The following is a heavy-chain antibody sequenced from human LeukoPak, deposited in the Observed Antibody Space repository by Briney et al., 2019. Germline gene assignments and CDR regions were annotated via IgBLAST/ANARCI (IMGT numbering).Heavy chain of an antibody. CDR2: INHSGST. D-gene: IGHD2-15*01. CDR1: GGSFSDYY. CDR3: ARGRIPYYHSYGMDV. V-gene: IGHV4-34*01. Sequence: PPETLSLTCAVYGGSFSDYYWSWIRQSPGKGLEWIGEINHSGSTNYHPSLKRRVTISIDRSKTQFSLNLGSVTAADTGLYYCARGRIPYYHSYGMDVWGQGTTVTVSS. J-gene: IGHJ6*02.